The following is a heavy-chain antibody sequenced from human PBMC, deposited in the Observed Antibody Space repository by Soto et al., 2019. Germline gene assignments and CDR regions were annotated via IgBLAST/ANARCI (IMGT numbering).Heavy chain of an antibody. CDR3: ARRLGGYCSSTSCSRYSFDF. CDR2: MNPNSGDT. V-gene: IGHV1-8*01. J-gene: IGHJ4*02. D-gene: IGHD2-2*01. CDR1: GYTFTSYD. Sequence: QVQLVQSGAEVKKPGASVKVSCKASGYTFTSYDINWVRQATGQGPEWMGWMNPNSGDTGYAQKFQGRVTMTRNTSISTAYMELSSLRSEDTAVYYCARRLGGYCSSTSCSRYSFDFWGQGTLVTVSS.